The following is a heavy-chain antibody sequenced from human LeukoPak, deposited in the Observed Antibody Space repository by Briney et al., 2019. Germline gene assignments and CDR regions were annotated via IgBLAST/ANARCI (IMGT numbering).Heavy chain of an antibody. Sequence: ASVKVSCKVSGYTLTELSMHWVRQAPGKGLEWMGGFDPEDGETIYAQKFQGRVTMTEDTSTDTAYMELSSLRSEDTAVYYCATRSRWEQQPYYYYYGMDVWGQGTTVTVSS. CDR3: ATRSRWEQQPYYYYYGMDV. V-gene: IGHV1-24*01. J-gene: IGHJ6*02. CDR2: FDPEDGET. CDR1: GYTLTELS. D-gene: IGHD6-13*01.